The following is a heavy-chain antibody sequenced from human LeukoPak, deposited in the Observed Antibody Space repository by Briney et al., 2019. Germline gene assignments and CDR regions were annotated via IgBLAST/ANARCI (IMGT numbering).Heavy chain of an antibody. D-gene: IGHD3-10*01. CDR1: GDSVSTNSAA. CDR3: ARDRYYYPSGNYYAGHYSGMDV. Sequence: SQTLSLTCAISGDSVSTNSAAWIWIRQSPSRGLEWLGRTYYRSKWYVDYSVFVKGRITINPDTSNNRFSLQLNSVTPEDTAVYYCARDRYYYPSGNYYAGHYSGMDVWGQGTTVTVSS. CDR2: TYYRSKWYV. V-gene: IGHV6-1*01. J-gene: IGHJ6*02.